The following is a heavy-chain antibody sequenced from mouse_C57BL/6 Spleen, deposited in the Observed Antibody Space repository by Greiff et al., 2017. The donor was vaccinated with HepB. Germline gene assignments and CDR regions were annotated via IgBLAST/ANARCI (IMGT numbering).Heavy chain of an antibody. J-gene: IGHJ2*01. D-gene: IGHD1-1*01. V-gene: IGHV1S81*02. CDR2: TNPTNGRT. CDR3: ARIKKIVATYFEY. Sequence: VQLQQSGAELVKAGASVKMSCKASGYTFTSYWMHWVKQRLGQGLEWFAETNPTNGRTYYNEKFKSKATLTVDKSSSTADMLLSGTTFEDSAVYYCARIKKIVATYFEYWGQGTTLTGYS. CDR1: GYTFTSYW.